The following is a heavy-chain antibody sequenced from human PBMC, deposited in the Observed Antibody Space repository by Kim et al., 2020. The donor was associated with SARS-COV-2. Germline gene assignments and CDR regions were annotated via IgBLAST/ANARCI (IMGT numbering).Heavy chain of an antibody. D-gene: IGHD2-2*01. Sequence: ADSVKGRFTISSDNSKNTLFLQMNGLRAEDTAIYYCAKSKYSTSWYYFDYWGQGTLVTVSS. J-gene: IGHJ4*02. V-gene: IGHV3-23*01. CDR3: AKSKYSTSWYYFDY.